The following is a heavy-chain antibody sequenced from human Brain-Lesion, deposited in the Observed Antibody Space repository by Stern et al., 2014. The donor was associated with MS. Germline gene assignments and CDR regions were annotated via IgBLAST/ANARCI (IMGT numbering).Heavy chain of an antibody. J-gene: IGHJ4*02. CDR3: ARDITGSSAYFAY. D-gene: IGHD1-14*01. CDR2: ISWNSGTI. Sequence: EVQLLESGGDLVQPGRSLRLSCAAFGFTFDDYAMHWVRQAPGKGLEWVAGISWNSGTIGYADSVKGRFTTSRDNAYRSLYLQMNSLRPEDTALYYCARDITGSSAYFAYWGQGTLVTVSS. CDR1: GFTFDDYA. V-gene: IGHV3-9*01.